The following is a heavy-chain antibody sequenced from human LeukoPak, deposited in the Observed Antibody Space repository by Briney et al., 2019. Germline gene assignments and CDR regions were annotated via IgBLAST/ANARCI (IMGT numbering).Heavy chain of an antibody. CDR2: ITGSSNYI. J-gene: IGHJ3*02. CDR1: GFTFSSYT. Sequence: PGGSLRLSCEASGFTFSSYTMHWVRQAPGKGLEWVSSITGSSNYIYYGDSMKGRFTISRDNAGNSVYLQMNSLRAEDTALYYCARGHRLEAFDIWGQGTMLTVSS. V-gene: IGHV3-21*01. D-gene: IGHD3-16*01. CDR3: ARGHRLEAFDI.